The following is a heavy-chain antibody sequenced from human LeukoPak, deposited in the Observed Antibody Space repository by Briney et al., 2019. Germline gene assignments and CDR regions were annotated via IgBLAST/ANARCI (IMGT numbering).Heavy chain of an antibody. V-gene: IGHV4-34*01. CDR1: GGSFSGYY. D-gene: IGHD3-16*01. J-gene: IGHJ4*02. CDR2: INHSGST. Sequence: SETLSLTCAVYGGSFSGYYWSWVRQPPGKGLEWIGEINHSGSTNYNPSLTSRVTISVDTSKNQFSLKLSSVTAADTAVYYCAREQLWTYYFDYWGQGTLVTVSS. CDR3: AREQLWTYYFDY.